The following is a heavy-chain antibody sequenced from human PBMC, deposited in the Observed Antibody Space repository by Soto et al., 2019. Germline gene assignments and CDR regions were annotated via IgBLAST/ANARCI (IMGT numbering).Heavy chain of an antibody. CDR3: ARSAARSYYSDY. CDR1: GFTFSSYW. CDR2: INGDGRTT. D-gene: IGHD2-15*01. J-gene: IGHJ4*02. Sequence: EVQLVESGGGVVQPGGSLRLSCADSGFTFSSYWIHWVRQAPGKGLVWVSRINGDGRTTNYADSVRGQFAISRDNAKNSVYLQMNSLRAEDTAVYYCARSAARSYYSDYWGQGTMVTVSS. V-gene: IGHV3-74*01.